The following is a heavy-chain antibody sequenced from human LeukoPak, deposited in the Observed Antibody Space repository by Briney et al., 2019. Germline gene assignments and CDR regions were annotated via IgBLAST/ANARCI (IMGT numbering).Heavy chain of an antibody. CDR1: GGSFSGYY. V-gene: IGHV4-34*01. Sequence: SETLSLTCAVYGGSFSGYYWSWTRQPPGKGLEWIGEINHSGSTNYNPSLKSRVTISVDTSKNQFSLKLSSVTAADTAVYYCARGPPSCSGGSCYDYWGQGTLVTVSS. CDR3: ARGPPSCSGGSCYDY. J-gene: IGHJ4*02. D-gene: IGHD2-15*01. CDR2: INHSGST.